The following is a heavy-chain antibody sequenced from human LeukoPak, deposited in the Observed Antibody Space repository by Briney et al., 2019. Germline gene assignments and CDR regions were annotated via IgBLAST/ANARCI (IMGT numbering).Heavy chain of an antibody. CDR3: ARDHYGDYGDY. CDR1: GFTFSSYS. J-gene: IGHJ4*02. CDR2: ISSSSSTI. D-gene: IGHD4-17*01. Sequence: PGGSLRLSCAASGFTFSSYSMNWVRQAPGKGLEWVSYISSSSSTIYYADSVKGRFTISRDNAKNSLYLQMNSLRAADTAVYYCARDHYGDYGDYWGQGTLVTVSS. V-gene: IGHV3-48*01.